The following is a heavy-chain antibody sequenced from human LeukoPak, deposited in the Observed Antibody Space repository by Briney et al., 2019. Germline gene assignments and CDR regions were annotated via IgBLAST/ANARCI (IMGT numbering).Heavy chain of an antibody. Sequence: SETLSLTCAVYGGSFSGYYWTWNRQPPGKGLEWIGEINHSGSTNYNPSLKSRVTISVDTSRNQFSLKLSSVTAADTAVYYCARRPLLAAPGGGVHYWGQGTLVTVSS. CDR1: GGSFSGYY. D-gene: IGHD6-13*01. CDR2: INHSGST. J-gene: IGHJ4*02. CDR3: ARRPLLAAPGGGVHY. V-gene: IGHV4-34*01.